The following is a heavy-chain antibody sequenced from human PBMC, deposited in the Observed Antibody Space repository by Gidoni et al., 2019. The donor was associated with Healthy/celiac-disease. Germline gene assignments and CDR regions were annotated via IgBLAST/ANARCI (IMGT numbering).Heavy chain of an antibody. CDR1: GGSISSYY. J-gene: IGHJ5*02. CDR2: IYTSGST. Sequence: QVQLQESGPGLVKPSETLSLTCTVSGGSISSYYWSWIRQPAGKGLEWIGRIYTSGSTNYNPSLKSRVTMSVDTSKNQFSLKLSSVTAADTAVYYCARDLVEAAAGTSWFDPWGQGTLVTVSS. V-gene: IGHV4-4*07. D-gene: IGHD6-13*01. CDR3: ARDLVEAAAGTSWFDP.